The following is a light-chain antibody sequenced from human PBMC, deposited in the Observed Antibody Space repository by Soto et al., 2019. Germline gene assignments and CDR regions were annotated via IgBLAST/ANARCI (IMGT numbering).Light chain of an antibody. V-gene: IGKV3-20*01. CDR2: GAS. Sequence: EIVLTQSPGTLSLSPGERATLSCRASQSVSSSYLAWYQQKPGQAPRLLIYGASSRATGIPDRFSGSGSGTEFTLTISRLEPEDFGVYYCQQYGSSPRTFGPGTKVDIK. CDR3: QQYGSSPRT. J-gene: IGKJ3*01. CDR1: QSVSSSY.